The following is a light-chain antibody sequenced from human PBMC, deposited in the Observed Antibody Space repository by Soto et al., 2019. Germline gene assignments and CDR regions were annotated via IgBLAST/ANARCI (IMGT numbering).Light chain of an antibody. CDR1: QSISSW. CDR3: QQYNSYPT. CDR2: DAS. J-gene: IGKJ1*01. V-gene: IGKV1-5*01. Sequence: DIQMTQSPSTLSASVGDRVTITCRASQSISSWLAWYQQKPGKAPKLLIYDASSLESGVPSRFSGSGSGTEFTLTISSLQPDDFAYYYCQQYNSYPTFGQGTKVEIK.